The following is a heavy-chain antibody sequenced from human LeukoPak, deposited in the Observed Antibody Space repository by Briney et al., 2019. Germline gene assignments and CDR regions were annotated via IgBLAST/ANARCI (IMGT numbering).Heavy chain of an antibody. V-gene: IGHV3-23*01. CDR3: AKERDYGPADY. D-gene: IGHD4/OR15-4a*01. CDR1: GFTFSDYY. J-gene: IGHJ4*02. Sequence: PGGSLRLSCAASGFTFSDYYMSWFRQAPGKGLEWVSGLSGSGGSTDYADSVKGRFTVSRDNCKNTLFLQMNSLRAEDTAIYYCAKERDYGPADYWGQGTLVTVSS. CDR2: LSGSGGST.